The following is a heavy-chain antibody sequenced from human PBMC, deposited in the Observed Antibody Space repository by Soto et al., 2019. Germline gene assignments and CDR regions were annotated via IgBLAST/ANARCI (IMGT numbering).Heavy chain of an antibody. CDR2: IIPILGIA. V-gene: IGHV1-69*02. Sequence: QVQLVQSGAEVKKPGSSVKVSCKASGGTFSSYTISWVRQAPGQGLEWMGRIIPILGIANYAQKFQGRVTITADKSTSTAYLELCSLRYEDTAVYYCATGIAAAGTFDYWGQGTLVTVSS. CDR1: GGTFSSYT. J-gene: IGHJ4*02. CDR3: ATGIAAAGTFDY. D-gene: IGHD6-13*01.